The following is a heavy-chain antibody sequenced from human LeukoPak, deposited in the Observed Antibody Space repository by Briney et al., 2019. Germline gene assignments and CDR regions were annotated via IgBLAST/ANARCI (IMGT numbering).Heavy chain of an antibody. J-gene: IGHJ5*02. D-gene: IGHD2-21*02. CDR1: GYSISGGYY. V-gene: IGHV4-38-2*01. Sequence: PSETLSLTCAVSGYSISGGYYWGWIRQPPGKGLEWIGSIYHSGSTHYNPSLKSRATISVDTSKNQFSLKLSSVTAADTAVYYCARAKCGGDCYPRASNWFDPWGQGTLVTVSS. CDR3: ARAKCGGDCYPRASNWFDP. CDR2: IYHSGST.